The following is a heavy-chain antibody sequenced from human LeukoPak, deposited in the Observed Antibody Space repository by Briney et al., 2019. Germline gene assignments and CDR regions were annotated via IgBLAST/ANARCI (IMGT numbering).Heavy chain of an antibody. J-gene: IGHJ4*02. CDR1: GFTINNNY. Sequence: GGSLRLSCAASGFTINNNYMNWVRQAPGKGLEGVSVIYSGGNTYYADSVKGRFTISRENSKNTLYLQMNSLRAEDTAIYYCARSWDARLNFDYWGQGTLVTVSS. CDR3: ARSWDARLNFDY. CDR2: IYSGGNT. D-gene: IGHD1-26*01. V-gene: IGHV3-66*02.